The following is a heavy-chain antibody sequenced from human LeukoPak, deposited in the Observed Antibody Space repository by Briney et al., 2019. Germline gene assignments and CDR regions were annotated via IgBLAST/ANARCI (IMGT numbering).Heavy chain of an antibody. CDR3: ARDGYNSGYFDY. J-gene: IGHJ4*02. D-gene: IGHD5-24*01. CDR1: GASISSGGYY. CDR2: IYYSLRT. Sequence: SETLSLTCTVSGASISSGGYYWNWIRQPPGKGLEWIAYIYYSLRTSYSRSLKSRLTLLVATSKNQFSLKLSSVPAADTAVYYCARDGYNSGYFDYWAQGPLVPVSS. V-gene: IGHV4-30-4*01.